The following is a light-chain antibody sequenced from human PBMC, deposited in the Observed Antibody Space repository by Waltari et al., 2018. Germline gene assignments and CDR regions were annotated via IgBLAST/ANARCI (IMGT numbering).Light chain of an antibody. CDR2: ETN. V-gene: IGLV1-51*02. Sequence: QSVLTQPPSVSAAPGQKVTISCSGSSSNIGNNYVSWYQQLPGTAPKLLISETNKRPSGFPARFSGSKSVPSATLDITGLQTGDEAVYYCATWDSSLSVGIFGGGTKVTVL. CDR3: ATWDSSLSVGI. CDR1: SSNIGNNY. J-gene: IGLJ2*01.